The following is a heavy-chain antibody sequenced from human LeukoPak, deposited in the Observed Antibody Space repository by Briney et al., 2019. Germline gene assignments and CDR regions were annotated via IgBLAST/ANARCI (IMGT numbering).Heavy chain of an antibody. CDR2: INHSGST. CDR1: GGSFSGYY. Sequence: SGTLSLTCAVYGGSFSGYYWSWIRQPPGKGLEWIGEINHSGSTNYNPSLKSRVTISVDTSKNQFSLKLSSVAAADTAVYYCARRICRGGSCYSIDYWGQGTLVTVSS. D-gene: IGHD2-15*01. CDR3: ARRICRGGSCYSIDY. V-gene: IGHV4-34*01. J-gene: IGHJ4*02.